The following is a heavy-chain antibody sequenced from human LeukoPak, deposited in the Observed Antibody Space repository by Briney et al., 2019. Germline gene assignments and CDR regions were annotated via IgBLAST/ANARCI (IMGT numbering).Heavy chain of an antibody. Sequence: PGGSLRLSCAASGFTFSAYSMSWVRQAPGKGLEWVSSISGKSDYIFYADSMKGRFTLSRDNAQKSLYLQMDSLRAEDTAVYYCASDLPAATTWGQGTLVTVSS. J-gene: IGHJ5*02. CDR2: ISGKSDYI. V-gene: IGHV3-21*01. CDR3: ASDLPAATT. D-gene: IGHD2-2*01. CDR1: GFTFSAYS.